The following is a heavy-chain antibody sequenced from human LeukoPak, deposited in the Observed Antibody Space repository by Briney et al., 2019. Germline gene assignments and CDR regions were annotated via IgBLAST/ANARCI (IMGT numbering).Heavy chain of an antibody. CDR1: GGSISSGGYS. V-gene: IGHV4-30-2*01. D-gene: IGHD5-12*01. CDR2: IYHSGST. Sequence: SQTLSLTCAVSGGSISSGGYSWSWIRQPPGKGLEWIGYIYHSGSTYYNPSLKSRVTISVDRSKNQFSLKLSSVTAADTAVYYCAREKHSGYDHIFDFWGQGILVTVSS. CDR3: AREKHSGYDHIFDF. J-gene: IGHJ4*02.